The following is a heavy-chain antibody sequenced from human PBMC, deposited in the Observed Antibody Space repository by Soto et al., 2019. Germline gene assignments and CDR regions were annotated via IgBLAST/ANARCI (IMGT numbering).Heavy chain of an antibody. J-gene: IGHJ4*02. CDR3: ASRPYSYGPFDY. D-gene: IGHD5-18*01. Sequence: SVKVSCKASGGTFSSYAISWVRQAPGQGLEWMGGIIPIFGTANYAQKFQGRVTITADESTSTAYMELSSLRSEDTAVYYCASRPYSYGPFDYWGQGTLVTVS. CDR2: IIPIFGTA. CDR1: GGTFSSYA. V-gene: IGHV1-69*13.